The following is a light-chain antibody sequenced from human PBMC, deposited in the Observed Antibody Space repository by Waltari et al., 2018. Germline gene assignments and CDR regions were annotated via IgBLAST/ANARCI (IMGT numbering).Light chain of an antibody. CDR2: RAS. V-gene: IGKV1-5*01. Sequence: DIQMTQSPSTLSASVGDRVTITCRASQSITNGLAWYQQKPGKAPKLLIYRASNLESGVPSRFSGSGSGTEFTLTISSLQPDDFATYYCQQYDNYWTFGQGTKVEIK. CDR1: QSITNG. J-gene: IGKJ1*01. CDR3: QQYDNYWT.